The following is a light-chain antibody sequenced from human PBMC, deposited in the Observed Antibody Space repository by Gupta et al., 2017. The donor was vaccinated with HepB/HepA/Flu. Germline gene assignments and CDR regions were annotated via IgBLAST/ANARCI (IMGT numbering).Light chain of an antibody. CDR1: QSVGSK. J-gene: IGKJ4*01. Sequence: EIVMTQSPATLSVSPGERATLSCRASQSVGSKLAWYQQKPGQAPRLLIYHTSSRATGIPARFSGSGSGTEFTLTISSRQSEDFAVYYCQQYYDWPPLTFGGGTKVEIK. CDR2: HTS. CDR3: QQYYDWPPLT. V-gene: IGKV3-15*01.